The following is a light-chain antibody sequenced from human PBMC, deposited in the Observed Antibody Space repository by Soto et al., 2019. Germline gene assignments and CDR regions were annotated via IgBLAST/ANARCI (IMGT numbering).Light chain of an antibody. CDR3: QQRDNWPQYT. CDR2: DAS. CDR1: QSVSSY. V-gene: IGKV3-11*01. Sequence: EIVLTQSPATLSLSPGERATLSCRASQSVSSYLAWYQQKPGQAPRLLIYDASNRATGIPARFSGSGSGTDFTLTISSLVPEDFAVYYCQQRDNWPQYTFGQGTRLEIK. J-gene: IGKJ2*01.